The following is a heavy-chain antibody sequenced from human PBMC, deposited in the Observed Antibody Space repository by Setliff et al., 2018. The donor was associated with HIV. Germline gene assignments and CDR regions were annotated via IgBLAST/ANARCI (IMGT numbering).Heavy chain of an antibody. Sequence: ASVKVSCKTSGYTFSAHYIHWVRQAPGQGLEWTGWIDPNSGDTNYAQKFQGRATMARDTSISTAYMELNRLTSDDTALYYCVKGAGGYYDYWSQGALVTVSS. CDR3: VKGAGGYYDY. CDR1: GYTFSAHY. V-gene: IGHV1-2*02. CDR2: IDPNSGDT. J-gene: IGHJ4*02. D-gene: IGHD2-15*01.